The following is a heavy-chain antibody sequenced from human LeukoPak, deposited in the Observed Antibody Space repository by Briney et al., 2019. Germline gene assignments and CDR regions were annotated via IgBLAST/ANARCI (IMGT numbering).Heavy chain of an antibody. Sequence: SETLSLTCAVSGYSISSGYYWGWIRQPPGKGLEWIGSIYHSGSTYYNPSLKSRVTMSVDTSKNQFSLSLSSVTAADTAVYYCARYAWSGFNYYYYMDVWGKGTTVTVSS. D-gene: IGHD3-3*01. V-gene: IGHV4-38-2*01. CDR1: GYSISSGYY. CDR3: ARYAWSGFNYYYYMDV. J-gene: IGHJ6*03. CDR2: IYHSGST.